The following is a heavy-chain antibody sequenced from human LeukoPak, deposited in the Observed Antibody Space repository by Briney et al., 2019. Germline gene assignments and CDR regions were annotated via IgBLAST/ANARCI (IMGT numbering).Heavy chain of an antibody. J-gene: IGHJ4*02. Sequence: PGGSLRLSCAASAFTFNNAWMSWVRQVPGKGLEWVGRIKSKTDGGTTDYAAPVKGRFTISRDDSKNTLYLQMNSLKTEDTAVYYCTTDGGGSGSYWTWGQGTLVTVSS. CDR2: IKSKTDGGTT. CDR1: AFTFNNAW. CDR3: TTDGGGSGSYWT. V-gene: IGHV3-15*01. D-gene: IGHD3-10*01.